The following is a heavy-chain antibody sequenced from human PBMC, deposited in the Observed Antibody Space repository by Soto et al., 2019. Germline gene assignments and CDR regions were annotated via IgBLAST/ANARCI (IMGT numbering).Heavy chain of an antibody. V-gene: IGHV3-30*18. J-gene: IGHJ5*02. D-gene: IGHD3-22*01. CDR2: ISYDGSNK. CDR1: GFTFSSYG. Sequence: QVQLVESGGGVVQPGRSLRLSCAASGFTFSSYGMHWVRQAPGKGLEWVAVISYDGSNKYYADSVKGRFTISRDNSKNSLYRKRTSLRVGAGSVFPCEKIFVPLAVVSCSPPGARETL. CDR3: EKIFVPLAVVSCSPP.